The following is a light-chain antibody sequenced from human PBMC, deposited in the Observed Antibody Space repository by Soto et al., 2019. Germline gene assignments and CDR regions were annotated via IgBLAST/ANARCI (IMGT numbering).Light chain of an antibody. CDR2: GAS. J-gene: IGKJ1*01. V-gene: IGKV3-20*01. CDR3: QRDSNYQWT. Sequence: VLTQSPGTLSLSPGERATLSCRASQSVTSNYLGWYQQKAGQAPRLLIYGASSRATGIPDRFSGSGSGTDFTLTISRLEPEDCAVYYCQRDSNYQWTLDQGTKVDIK. CDR1: QSVTSNY.